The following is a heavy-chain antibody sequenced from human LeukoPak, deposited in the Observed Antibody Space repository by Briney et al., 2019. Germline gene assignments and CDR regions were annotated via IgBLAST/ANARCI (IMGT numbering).Heavy chain of an antibody. D-gene: IGHD3-22*01. V-gene: IGHV5-51*01. J-gene: IGHJ3*01. CDR1: GYRFNAYW. CDR3: ARPNITSYYDSRGYDAFDV. CDR2: IYPDDSDT. Sequence: GESLKISCKGSGYRFNAYWIARVRQMPGKGLEWMGIIYPDDSDTRYSPSFQGQVTISADKSVRTAYLQWSSLRASDTAMYYCARPNITSYYDSRGYDAFDVWGQGTMVTVSS.